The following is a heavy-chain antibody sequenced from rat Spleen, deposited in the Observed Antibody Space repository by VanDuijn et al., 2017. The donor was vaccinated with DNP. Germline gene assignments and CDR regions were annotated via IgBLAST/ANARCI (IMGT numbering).Heavy chain of an antibody. D-gene: IGHD1-6*01. Sequence: VQVVESGGGLVQPKESLKISCAASGFTFSNAAMYWVRQAPGKGLEWVARIRTKPNNYATYYADSVKGRFTISRDDSKSMVYLQMDNLKTEDTAMYYCTADVYYGLLDYWGQGVMVTVSS. CDR1: GFTFSNAA. CDR3: TADVYYGLLDY. V-gene: IGHV10-5*01. CDR2: IRTKPNNYAT. J-gene: IGHJ2*01.